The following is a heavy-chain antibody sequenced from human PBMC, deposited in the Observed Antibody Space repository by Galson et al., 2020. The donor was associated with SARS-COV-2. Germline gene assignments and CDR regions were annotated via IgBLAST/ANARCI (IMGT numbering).Heavy chain of an antibody. CDR2: ISYDGSNK. CDR1: GFTFSSYG. V-gene: IGHV3-30*03. CDR3: SYQLLPNYYGMDV. J-gene: IGHJ6*02. Sequence: TGGSLRLSCAASGFTFSSYGMHWVRQAPGKGLEWVAVISYDGSNKYYADSLKGRFTISRDNSKNTLYLQMNSLRAEDTAVYYCSYQLLPNYYGMDVWGQGTTVTVSS. D-gene: IGHD2-2*01.